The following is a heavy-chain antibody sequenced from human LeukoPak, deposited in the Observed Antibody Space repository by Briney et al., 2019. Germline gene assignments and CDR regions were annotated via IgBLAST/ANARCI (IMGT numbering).Heavy chain of an antibody. CDR2: INHSGST. CDR1: GGSFSGYY. J-gene: IGHJ4*02. CDR3: ARAPPVRFDY. V-gene: IGHV4-34*01. Sequence: SETLSVTCAVYGGSFSGYYWSWIRQPPGKGLEWIGEINHSGSTNYNPSLKSRVTISVDTSKNQFSLKLSSVTAADTAVYYCARAPPVRFDYWGQGTLVTVSS.